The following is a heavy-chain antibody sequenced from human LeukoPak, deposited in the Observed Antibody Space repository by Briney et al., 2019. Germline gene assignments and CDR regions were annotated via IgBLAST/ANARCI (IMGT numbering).Heavy chain of an antibody. J-gene: IGHJ3*01. Sequence: SETLSLTCTVSGGSISSGGYYWSWLRQPPGKGLEWIGYIYHSGSTYYNPSLKSRVTISVDRSKNQFSLKLSSVTAADTAMYYCARAGIVGLNLWGQGTMVTVSS. CDR2: IYHSGST. D-gene: IGHD3-22*01. CDR1: GGSISSGGYY. V-gene: IGHV4-30-2*01. CDR3: ARAGIVGLNL.